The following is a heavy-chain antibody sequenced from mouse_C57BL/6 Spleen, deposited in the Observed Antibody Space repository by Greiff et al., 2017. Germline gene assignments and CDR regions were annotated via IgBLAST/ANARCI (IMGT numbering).Heavy chain of an antibody. CDR2: ISTYYGDA. Sequence: QVPLQLSGPELVRPGVSVKISCKGSGYTFTAYAMHWVKQSHATSLELIGVISTYYGDASYNQKFKDKATMTVDKSSSTAYMELARRTSEDSAVYYCAVRRLLHFDYWGQGTTLTVSS. CDR3: AVRRLLHFDY. CDR1: GYTFTAYA. D-gene: IGHD2-3*01. J-gene: IGHJ2*01. V-gene: IGHV1-67*01.